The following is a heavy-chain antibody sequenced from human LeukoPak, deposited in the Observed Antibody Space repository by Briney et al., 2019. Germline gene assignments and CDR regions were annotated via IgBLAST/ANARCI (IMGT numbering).Heavy chain of an antibody. CDR2: ISAYNGNT. CDR1: GYTFTSYG. V-gene: IGHV1-18*01. Sequence: ASVKVSCKASGYTFTSYGISWVRQAPGQGLEWMGWISAYNGNTNYAQKLQGRVTMTTDTSTSTAYTELRSLRSDDTAVYYCARPTGSYYYYGMGVWGQGTTVTVSS. J-gene: IGHJ6*02. CDR3: ARPTGSYYYYGMGV.